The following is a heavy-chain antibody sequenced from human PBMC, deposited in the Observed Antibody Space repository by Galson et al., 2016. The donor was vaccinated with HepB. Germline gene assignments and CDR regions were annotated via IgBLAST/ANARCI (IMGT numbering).Heavy chain of an antibody. CDR1: GASITSSTDY. CDR2: IYYSGSS. CDR3: ARHIHRRYFDWSTPYWFDS. V-gene: IGHV4-39*01. J-gene: IGHJ5*01. Sequence: ETLSLTCNVSGASITSSTDYWGWIRQPPGKGLEWIGSIYYSGSSYYNPSLRSRLTISVDASKNQFSLKLTSVTAADTAIFYCARHIHRRYFDWSTPYWFDSWGPGILVTVSS. D-gene: IGHD3-9*01.